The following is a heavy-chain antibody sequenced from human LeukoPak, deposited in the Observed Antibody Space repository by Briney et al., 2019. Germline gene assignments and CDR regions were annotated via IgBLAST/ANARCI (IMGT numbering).Heavy chain of an antibody. CDR1: GFTFSSYW. CDR2: ISAISSSST. CDR3: ARDFHRRYYDSSGYNAFDI. Sequence: GGSLRLSCAASGFTFSSYWMSWVRQAPGKGLVWVSYISAISSSSTYYADSVKGRFTISRDNAKNSLYLQMNSLRAEDTAVYYCARDFHRRYYDSSGYNAFDIWGQGTMVTVSS. V-gene: IGHV3-48*04. J-gene: IGHJ3*02. D-gene: IGHD3-22*01.